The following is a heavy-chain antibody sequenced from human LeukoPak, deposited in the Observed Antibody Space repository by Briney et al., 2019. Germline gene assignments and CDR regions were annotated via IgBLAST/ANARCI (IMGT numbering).Heavy chain of an antibody. J-gene: IGHJ6*03. CDR1: GFTFSSYG. D-gene: IGHD3-10*01. CDR3: AKAGGGSGPNYMDV. V-gene: IGHV3-33*06. Sequence: GGSLRLSCAASGFTFSSYGMHWVRQAPGKGLEWVAVIWYDGSNKYYADSVKGRFTISRDNSKNTLYLQMNSLRAEDTAVYYCAKAGGGSGPNYMDVWGKGTTVTVSS. CDR2: IWYDGSNK.